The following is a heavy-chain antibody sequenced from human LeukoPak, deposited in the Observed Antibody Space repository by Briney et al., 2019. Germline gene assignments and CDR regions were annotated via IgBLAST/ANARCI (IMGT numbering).Heavy chain of an antibody. CDR3: ARAGYDSSGYYYDY. J-gene: IGHJ4*02. D-gene: IGHD3-22*01. CDR2: INHSGST. Sequence: SETLSLTCAVYGGSFSGYYWSWIRQPPGKGLEWIGEINHSGSTNYNPSLKSRVTISVDTSKNQFSLKLSSVTAADTAVYYCARAGYDSSGYYYDYWGQGTLVTVSS. CDR1: GGSFSGYY. V-gene: IGHV4-34*01.